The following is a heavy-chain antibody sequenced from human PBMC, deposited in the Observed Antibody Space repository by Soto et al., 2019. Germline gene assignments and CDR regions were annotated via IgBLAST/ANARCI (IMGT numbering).Heavy chain of an antibody. CDR2: INFEGTTT. CDR3: ARGPRGWYGYDY. Sequence: EVKLVESGGGSVQPGGSLRLSCVTSGFIFSSAWMHWVRQAPGKGLVWVARINFEGTTTNYADSVKGRFTISRDNAENTLYLQMSSLTDEDTAVYYCARGPRGWYGYDYWGQGTLVTVSS. D-gene: IGHD6-19*01. CDR1: GFIFSSAW. J-gene: IGHJ4*02. V-gene: IGHV3-74*01.